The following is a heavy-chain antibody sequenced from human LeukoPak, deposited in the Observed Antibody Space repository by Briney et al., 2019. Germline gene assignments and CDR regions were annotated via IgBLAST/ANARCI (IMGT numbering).Heavy chain of an antibody. CDR1: GYSFTSYR. CDR2: IYPDDSDT. V-gene: IGHV5-51*01. J-gene: IGHJ5*02. CDR3: ARVSDSSGYYYDWFDP. Sequence: GESLQISCKASGYSFTSYRIGWVRQMPGKGLEWMGIIYPDDSDTRYSPSFQGQVTISADKSISTAYLQWSSLMASDTAMYYCARVSDSSGYYYDWFDPWGQGTLVTVSS. D-gene: IGHD3-22*01.